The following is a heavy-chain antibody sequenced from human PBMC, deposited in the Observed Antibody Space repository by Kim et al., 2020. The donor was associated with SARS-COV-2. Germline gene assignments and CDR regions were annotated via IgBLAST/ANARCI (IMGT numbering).Heavy chain of an antibody. J-gene: IGHJ6*02. CDR1: GYTLTELS. CDR2: FDHEDGET. Sequence: ASVKVSCKVSGYTLTELSMHWVRQAPGKGLEWMGGFDHEDGETSYAPKFQGRVTMTEDTSTDTAYIELSSQRSEDTAVYYCATAIAVAGTTIYYYYGMDFWGQGTTVTVSS. CDR3: ATAIAVAGTTIYYYYGMDF. V-gene: IGHV1-24*01. D-gene: IGHD6-19*01.